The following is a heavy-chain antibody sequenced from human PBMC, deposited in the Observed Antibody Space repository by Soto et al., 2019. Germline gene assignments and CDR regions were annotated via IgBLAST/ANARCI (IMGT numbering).Heavy chain of an antibody. CDR1: GFTFSRYP. Sequence: PGGSLRLSCAASGFTFSRYPMHWVRQAPGKGLEYVSGISSNGGSTYYANSVKGRFTISRDNSKNTLYLQVGSLRAEDMAVYYCARDSQALYSSSSGACDYWGQGTLVTVSS. CDR3: ARDSQALYSSSSGACDY. J-gene: IGHJ4*02. CDR2: ISSNGGST. V-gene: IGHV3-64*01. D-gene: IGHD6-6*01.